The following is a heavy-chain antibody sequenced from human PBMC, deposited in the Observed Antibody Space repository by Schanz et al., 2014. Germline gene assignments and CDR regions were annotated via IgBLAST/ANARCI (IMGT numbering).Heavy chain of an antibody. D-gene: IGHD1-1*01. CDR3: AKKVPAYNPFDS. Sequence: EVQLVESGGGLVQPGGSLRLSCTASGFTFSSYSMNWVRQAPGKGLEWVSGFDAHDGRAYYADSAKGRFTISRDNSKSTLYLQMDSLRAEDTAVYFCAKKVPAYNPFDSWGQGTLVTVSS. J-gene: IGHJ4*02. CDR2: FDAHDGRA. V-gene: IGHV3-23*04. CDR1: GFTFSSYS.